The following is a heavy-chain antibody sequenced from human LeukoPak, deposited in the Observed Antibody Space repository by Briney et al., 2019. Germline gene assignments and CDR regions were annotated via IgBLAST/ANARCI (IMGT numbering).Heavy chain of an antibody. CDR3: ERHSPVGIFYFDY. CDR2: INHSGST. V-gene: IGHV4-34*01. D-gene: IGHD1-26*01. J-gene: IGHJ4*02. CDR1: GASFSGYY. Sequence: PSETLSLTCAVYGASFSGYYWSWIRQPPGKGLEWIGEINHSGSTNYNPSLKTRVTISVDTSKNQFSLKLSSVTGADTAVYYCERHSPVGIFYFDYWGQGTLVTVSS.